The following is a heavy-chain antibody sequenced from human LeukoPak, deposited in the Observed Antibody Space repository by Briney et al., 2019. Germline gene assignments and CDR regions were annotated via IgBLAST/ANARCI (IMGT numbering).Heavy chain of an antibody. Sequence: ASVKVSCKASGYTFTSYYMHWVRQAPGQGLEWMGIINPSGGSTSYAQKFQGRVTMARDMSTSTVYMELSSLRSEDTAVYYCARDLSPRGYSYGYLGYWGQGTLVTVSS. CDR1: GYTFTSYY. CDR2: INPSGGST. V-gene: IGHV1-46*01. CDR3: ARDLSPRGYSYGYLGY. D-gene: IGHD5-18*01. J-gene: IGHJ4*02.